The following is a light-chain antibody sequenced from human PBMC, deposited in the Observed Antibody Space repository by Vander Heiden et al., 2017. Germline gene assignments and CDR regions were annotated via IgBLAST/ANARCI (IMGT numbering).Light chain of an antibody. J-gene: IGKJ5*01. CDR3: QQYYSTPPT. Sequence: DIVMTQSPDSLAVSLGERATINCKSSQSVLYSSNNKNYLAWYQRKPGQLPKLLIYWASTRESGVPDRFSGSGSGTDFTLTISSLKAEDVAVYYCQQYYSTPPTFGQGTRLXIK. V-gene: IGKV4-1*01. CDR1: QSVLYSSNNKNY. CDR2: WAS.